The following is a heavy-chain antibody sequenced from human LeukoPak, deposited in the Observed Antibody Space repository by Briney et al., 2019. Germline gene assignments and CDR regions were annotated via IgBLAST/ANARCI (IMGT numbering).Heavy chain of an antibody. V-gene: IGHV4-59*01. J-gene: IGHJ4*02. Sequence: SETLSLTCPVSGGSISSYYWSWIRQPPGKGLEWIGYIYYSGSTNYNPSLKSRVTISVDTSKNQFSLKLSSVTAADTAVYYCAREAGSSGSFDYWGQGTLVTVSS. D-gene: IGHD6-19*01. CDR3: AREAGSSGSFDY. CDR1: GGSISSYY. CDR2: IYYSGST.